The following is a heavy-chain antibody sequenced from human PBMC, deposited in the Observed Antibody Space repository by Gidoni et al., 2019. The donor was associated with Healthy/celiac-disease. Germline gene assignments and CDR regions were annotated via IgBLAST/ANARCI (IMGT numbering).Heavy chain of an antibody. Sequence: EVQLVESGGGLVKPGGSLRLSCAASGFTFSNAWMNWVRQAPGKGLEWVGRIKSKTDGGTTDYAAPVKGRFTISRDDSKNTLYLQMNSLKTEDTAVYYCTTDEAVGRITRSLVYWGQGTLVTVSS. V-gene: IGHV3-15*07. CDR1: GFTFSNAW. D-gene: IGHD3-10*01. CDR2: IKSKTDGGTT. CDR3: TTDEAVGRITRSLVY. J-gene: IGHJ4*02.